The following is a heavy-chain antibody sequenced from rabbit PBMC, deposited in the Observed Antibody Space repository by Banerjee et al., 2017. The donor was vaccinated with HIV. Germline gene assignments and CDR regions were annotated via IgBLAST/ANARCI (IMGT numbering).Heavy chain of an antibody. J-gene: IGHJ4*01. V-gene: IGHV1S40*01. D-gene: IGHD4-2*01. CDR2: IYTVTANT. CDR3: ARDAGYAGSNL. CDR1: GFTISSSYW. Sequence: QSLEESGGDLVKPGASLTLTCTASGFTISSSYWSCWVRQAPGKGLELIACIYTVTANTWYASWVNGRFTISKTSSTTVTLQMTSLTAADTATYFCARDAGYAGSNLWGPGTLVT.